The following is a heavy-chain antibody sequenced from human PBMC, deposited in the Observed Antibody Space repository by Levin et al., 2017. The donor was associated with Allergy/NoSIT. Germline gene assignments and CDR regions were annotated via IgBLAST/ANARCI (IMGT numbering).Heavy chain of an antibody. D-gene: IGHD3-16*01. CDR3: ARESSSFWGSGYYYYGMDV. J-gene: IGHJ6*02. CDR2: IYYSGST. CDR1: GGSISSGGYY. Sequence: PSETLSLTCTVSGGSISSGGYYWSWIRQHPGKGLEWIGYIYYSGSTYYNPSLKSRVTISVDTSKNQFSLKLSSVTAADTAVYYCARESSSFWGSGYYYYGMDVWGQGTTVTVSS. V-gene: IGHV4-31*03.